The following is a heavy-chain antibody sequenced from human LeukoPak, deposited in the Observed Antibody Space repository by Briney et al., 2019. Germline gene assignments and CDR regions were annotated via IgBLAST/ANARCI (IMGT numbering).Heavy chain of an antibody. CDR3: ARDATYYDYVWGSYRPGIFDY. CDR1: GFTFSSYS. D-gene: IGHD3-16*02. CDR2: ISSSSSYI. Sequence: GGSLRLSCAASGFTFSSYSMNWVRQAPGKGLEWVSPISSSSSYIYYADSVKGRFTISRDNAKNSLYLQMNSLRAEDTAVYYCARDATYYDYVWGSYRPGIFDYWGQGTLVTVSS. J-gene: IGHJ4*02. V-gene: IGHV3-21*01.